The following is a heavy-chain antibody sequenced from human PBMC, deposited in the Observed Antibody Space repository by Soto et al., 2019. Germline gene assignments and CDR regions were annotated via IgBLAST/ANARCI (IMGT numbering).Heavy chain of an antibody. D-gene: IGHD3-3*02. CDR3: AQLAC. Sequence: QVQLVESGGGVVQPGRSLRLSCAASGFTFSSYAMHWVRQAPGKGLEWVAVISYDGSNKYYADSVKGRFTISRDNSKNTLYLQMNSLRAEATAVYYCAQLACWGQGTLVTVSS. CDR2: ISYDGSNK. CDR1: GFTFSSYA. V-gene: IGHV3-30-3*01. J-gene: IGHJ4*02.